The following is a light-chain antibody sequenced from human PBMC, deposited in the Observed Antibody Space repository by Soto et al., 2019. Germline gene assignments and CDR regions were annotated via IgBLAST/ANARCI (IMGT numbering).Light chain of an antibody. Sequence: DIVMTQSPATLSVSPGERATLSCRASQSVSSTYLAWYQQKPGQAPRLLIYGASSRATGIPDRFSGSGSGTDFTLTINRLEPGDVAVYYCQQYGSSPYTFGQGTKVDIK. CDR1: QSVSSTY. CDR2: GAS. CDR3: QQYGSSPYT. V-gene: IGKV3-20*01. J-gene: IGKJ2*01.